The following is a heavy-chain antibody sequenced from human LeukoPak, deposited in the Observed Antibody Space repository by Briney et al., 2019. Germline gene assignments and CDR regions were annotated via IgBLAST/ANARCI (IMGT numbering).Heavy chain of an antibody. CDR1: GGTFSSYA. CDR2: IIPIFGTA. V-gene: IGHV1-69*06. D-gene: IGHD3-10*01. CDR3: ARDRDYYGSGSYYNGENWFDP. Sequence: SVKVSCKASGGTFSSYAISWVRQAPGQGLEWMGGIIPIFGTANYAQKFQGRVTITADKSTSTAYMELSSLRSEDTAVYYCARDRDYYGSGSYYNGENWFDPWGQGTLVTVSS. J-gene: IGHJ5*02.